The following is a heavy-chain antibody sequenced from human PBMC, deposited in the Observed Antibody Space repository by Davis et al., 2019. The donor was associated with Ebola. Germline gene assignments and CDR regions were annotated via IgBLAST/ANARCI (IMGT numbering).Heavy chain of an antibody. CDR1: GFTFSSYG. CDR3: ASTRYSGSYRDY. CDR2: INPCGGST. J-gene: IGHJ4*02. Sequence: GGSLRPSCPASGFTFSSYGMHWVRQAPGQGLDWMGIINPCGGSTSYAQKFQGRVTMTRDTSTSTVYMELSSLRSEDTAVYYCASTRYSGSYRDYWGQGTLVTVSS. D-gene: IGHD1-26*01. V-gene: IGHV1-46*01.